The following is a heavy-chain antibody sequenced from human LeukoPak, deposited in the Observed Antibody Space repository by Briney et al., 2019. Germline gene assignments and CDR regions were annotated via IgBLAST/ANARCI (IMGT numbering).Heavy chain of an antibody. CDR2: ISSSSSYI. Sequence: GGSLRLSCAASGFTFSSYNMNWVRQAPGKGLEWVSSISSSSSYIYYTDSVKGRFTISRDNAKNSLYLQMNSLRADDTAIYYCGRVGLGAAAGTSRWGQATLVTASS. CDR3: GRVGLGAAAGTSR. CDR1: GFTFSSYN. D-gene: IGHD6-13*01. J-gene: IGHJ4*02. V-gene: IGHV3-21*01.